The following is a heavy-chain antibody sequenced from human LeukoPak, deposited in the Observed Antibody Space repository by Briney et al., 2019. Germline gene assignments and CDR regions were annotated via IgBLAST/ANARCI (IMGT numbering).Heavy chain of an antibody. J-gene: IGHJ4*02. CDR2: IYYSGST. CDR1: GGSISSYY. D-gene: IGHD1-1*01. V-gene: IGHV4-59*01. CDR3: ARDPVEKGY. Sequence: SETLSLTCTVSGGSISSYYWSWIRQPPGKGLEWIGYIYYSGSTNYNPSLKSRVTISVDAFKNQFSLKLSSVTAADTAVYYCARDPVEKGYWGQGTLVTVSS.